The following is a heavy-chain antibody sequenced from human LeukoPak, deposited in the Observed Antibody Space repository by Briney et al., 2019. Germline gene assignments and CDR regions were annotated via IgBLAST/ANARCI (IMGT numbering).Heavy chain of an antibody. CDR3: ARVAEAAAFDS. J-gene: IGHJ4*02. Sequence: PGGSLRLSCAASGFTFSTYSMSWVRQAPGKGLERVSSISSNSRYIYCADSMRGRFTISRDNAKNSLYLQMNSLKPEDTAEYYCARVAEAAAFDSWGQGTLVTVSS. D-gene: IGHD6-13*01. CDR1: GFTFSTYS. CDR2: ISSNSRYI. V-gene: IGHV3-21*06.